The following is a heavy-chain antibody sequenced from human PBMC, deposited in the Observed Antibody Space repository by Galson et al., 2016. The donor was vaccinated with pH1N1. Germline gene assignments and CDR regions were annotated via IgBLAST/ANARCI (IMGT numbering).Heavy chain of an antibody. Sequence: PALVKPTQTLTLTRTFSGFSLSTSGVGVGWIRQPPGKALEWLALIYWDDDKRYSPSLKSRLTITKDTSKNQVVLTMTNMDPVDTATYYCAHNIEWELGAYFDDGGQGTLVTVSS. CDR2: IYWDDDK. CDR1: GFSLSTSGVG. CDR3: AHNIEWELGAYFDD. J-gene: IGHJ4*02. D-gene: IGHD1-26*01. V-gene: IGHV2-5*02.